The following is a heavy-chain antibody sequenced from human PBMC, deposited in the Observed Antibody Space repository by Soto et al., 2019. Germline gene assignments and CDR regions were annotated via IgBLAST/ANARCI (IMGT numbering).Heavy chain of an antibody. CDR1: GGTFSSYA. CDR2: IIPIFGKA. Sequence: QVQLVQSGAEVKKPGSSVKVSCKASGGTFSSYAISWVRQAPGQGLEWMGGIIPIFGKANYAQKFQGRVTITADQSTSKAYMELSSVRSEDTAVYYCARDQATPPLYYYYGMDVWGQGTTVTVSS. CDR3: ARDQATPPLYYYYGMDV. V-gene: IGHV1-69*01. D-gene: IGHD2-15*01. J-gene: IGHJ6*02.